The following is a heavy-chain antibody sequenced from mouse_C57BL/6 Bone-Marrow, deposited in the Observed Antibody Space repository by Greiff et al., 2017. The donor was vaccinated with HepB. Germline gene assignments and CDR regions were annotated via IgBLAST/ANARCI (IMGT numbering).Heavy chain of an antibody. V-gene: IGHV2-9*01. D-gene: IGHD1-1*01. Sequence: VKVEESGPGLVAPSQSLSITCTVSGFSLTSYCVDWVRQPPGKGLEWLGVIWGGGSTNYNSALMSRLSISKDNSKSQDFLNMNSMQTDDTAMYYCAKLLRCVAYWGQGTLVTVSA. J-gene: IGHJ3*01. CDR1: GFSLTSYC. CDR3: AKLLRCVAY. CDR2: IWGGGST.